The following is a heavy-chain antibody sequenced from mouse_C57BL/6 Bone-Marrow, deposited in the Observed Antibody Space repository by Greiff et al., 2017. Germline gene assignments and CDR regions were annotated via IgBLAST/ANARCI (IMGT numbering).Heavy chain of an antibody. CDR2: IYPGDGDT. CDR3: ARWGIREGYWYFDV. J-gene: IGHJ1*03. Sequence: QVQLQQSGAELVKPGASVKISCKASGYAFSSYWMNWVKQRPGKGLEWIGQIYPGDGDTNYNGKFKGKATLTADKSSSTAYMQLSSLTSEDSAVYFCARWGIREGYWYFDVWGTGTTVTVSS. V-gene: IGHV1-80*01. CDR1: GYAFSSYW.